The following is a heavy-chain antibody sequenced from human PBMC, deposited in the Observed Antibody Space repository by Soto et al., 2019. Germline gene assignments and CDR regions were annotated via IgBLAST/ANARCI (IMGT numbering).Heavy chain of an antibody. D-gene: IGHD2-15*01. V-gene: IGHV1-18*01. CDR3: AISIAVDDTFYYYYYGMDV. CDR2: ISAYNGNT. CDR1: GYTFTSYG. Sequence: ASVKVCSEASGYTFTSYGIRWVRQAPGQGLEWMGWISAYNGNTNYAQKLQGRVTMTTDTSTSTAYMELRSLRSDDTAVYYCAISIAVDDTFYYYYYGMDVWGKGTTVPVSS. J-gene: IGHJ6*04.